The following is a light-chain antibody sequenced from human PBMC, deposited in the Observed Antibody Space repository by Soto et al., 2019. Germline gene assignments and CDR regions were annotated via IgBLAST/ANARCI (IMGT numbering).Light chain of an antibody. CDR3: QQYDNWPWT. Sequence: EIVFTQSPGTLSLSPGERATLSCRASQSIRNNFLAWYQQKPGQAPRLLIYGASNRATGIPDRFSGSGSGTDFTLTISSLQSEDFAVYYCQQYDNWPWTFGQGTKVDIK. CDR2: GAS. CDR1: QSIRNNF. J-gene: IGKJ1*01. V-gene: IGKV3-20*01.